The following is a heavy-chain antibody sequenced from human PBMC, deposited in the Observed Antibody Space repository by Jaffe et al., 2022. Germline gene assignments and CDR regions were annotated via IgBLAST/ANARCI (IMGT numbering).Heavy chain of an antibody. CDR2: IYHSGST. Sequence: QVQLQESGPGLVKPSETLSLTCAVSGYSISSGYYWGWIRQPPGKGLEWIGSIYHSGSTYYNPSLKSRVTISVDTSKNQFSLKLSSVTAADTAVYYCARRVSYYDILTGIDPWGQGTLVTVSS. CDR3: ARRVSYYDILTGIDP. D-gene: IGHD3-9*01. J-gene: IGHJ5*02. V-gene: IGHV4-38-2*01. CDR1: GYSISSGYY.